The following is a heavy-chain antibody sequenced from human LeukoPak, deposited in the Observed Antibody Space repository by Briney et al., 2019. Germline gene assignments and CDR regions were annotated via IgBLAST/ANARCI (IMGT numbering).Heavy chain of an antibody. D-gene: IGHD4-17*01. Sequence: SETLSLTCAVYGGSFSGYYWSWIRQPPGKGLEWIGEINHSGSTNYNPSLKSRVTISVDTSKNQFSLKLSSVTAADTAVYYCARLHDYGDYSAFDIWGQGKMVTVSS. CDR2: INHSGST. CDR1: GGSFSGYY. J-gene: IGHJ3*02. CDR3: ARLHDYGDYSAFDI. V-gene: IGHV4-34*01.